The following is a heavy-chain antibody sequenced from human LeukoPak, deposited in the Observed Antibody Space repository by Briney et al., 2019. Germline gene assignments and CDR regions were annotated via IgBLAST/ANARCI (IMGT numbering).Heavy chain of an antibody. V-gene: IGHV3-66*01. CDR1: GFTVSSNY. CDR3: ARGKEYYGSGSYGYYYYGMDV. D-gene: IGHD3-10*01. CDR2: IYSGGST. Sequence: SGGSLRLSCAASGFTVSSNYMSWVRQAPGKGLEWVSVIYSGGSTYYADSVKGRFTISRDNSKNTLYLQMNSLRAEDTAVYYCARGKEYYGSGSYGYYYYGMDVWGQGTTVTVSS. J-gene: IGHJ6*02.